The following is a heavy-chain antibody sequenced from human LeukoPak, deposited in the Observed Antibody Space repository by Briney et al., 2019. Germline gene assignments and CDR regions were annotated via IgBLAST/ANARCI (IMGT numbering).Heavy chain of an antibody. V-gene: IGHV3-48*01. CDR1: GLTFSTYS. J-gene: IGHJ5*02. Sequence: GGSPRLSCGASGLTFSTYSMNWVRQAPGKGLEWVSYISSDSGTRYYADSVKGRFTISRDNAKNSLYLQMNSLRAEDTAVYYCARAAQPGFDPWGQGTLVTVSS. D-gene: IGHD1-14*01. CDR2: ISSDSGTR. CDR3: ARAAQPGFDP.